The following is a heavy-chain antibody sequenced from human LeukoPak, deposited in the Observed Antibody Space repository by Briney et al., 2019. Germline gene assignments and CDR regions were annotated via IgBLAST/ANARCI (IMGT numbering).Heavy chain of an antibody. CDR1: GGSISNYY. CDR3: ARCGYSYGTRYFFDY. V-gene: IGHV4-59*01. D-gene: IGHD5-18*01. CDR2: VSYAGST. J-gene: IGHJ4*01. Sequence: SETLSLACTVSGGSISNYYWSWIRQPPGRGLEWIGYVSYAGSTGYNPSLRSRVTLSVDTSKNHFSLKLTSVTAADTAVYYCARCGYSYGTRYFFDYWGHGSLVTVSS.